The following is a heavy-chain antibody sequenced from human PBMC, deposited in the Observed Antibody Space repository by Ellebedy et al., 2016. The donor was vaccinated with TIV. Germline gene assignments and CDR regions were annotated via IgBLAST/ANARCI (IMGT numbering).Heavy chain of an antibody. CDR2: ILPILGIA. CDR3: ARDSGAYCGGDCYNIDY. Sequence: AASVKVSCKASGGTFSSYAISWVRQAPGQGLEWMGRILPILGIANYAQKFQGRVTITADKSTSTASMELSSLRSEDTAVYYCARDSGAYCGGDCYNIDYWGQGTLVTVYS. CDR1: GGTFSSYA. V-gene: IGHV1-69*04. J-gene: IGHJ4*02. D-gene: IGHD2-21*02.